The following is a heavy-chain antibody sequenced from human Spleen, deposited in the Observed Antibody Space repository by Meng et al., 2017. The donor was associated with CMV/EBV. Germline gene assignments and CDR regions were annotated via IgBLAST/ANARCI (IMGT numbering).Heavy chain of an antibody. Sequence: SLNCTVSGGYVSSDNYYWSWIRQSPAKGLEYIGCIYYSGYTNYNPSLESRVTISLDTSQNQFSLRLTSVTAADTAIYYCARHAYGTDSWGQGTLVTVSS. D-gene: IGHD4-17*01. CDR3: ARHAYGTDS. V-gene: IGHV4-61*01. CDR1: GGYVSSDNYY. CDR2: IYYSGYT. J-gene: IGHJ4*02.